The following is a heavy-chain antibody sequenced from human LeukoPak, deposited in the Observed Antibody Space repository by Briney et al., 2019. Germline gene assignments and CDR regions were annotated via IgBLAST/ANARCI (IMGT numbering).Heavy chain of an antibody. D-gene: IGHD3-10*01. CDR2: IYYSGST. CDR3: DRVWCGGPCFDY. CDR1: GGSISSSDYY. V-gene: IGHV4-30-4*01. Sequence: SETLSLTCTVSGGSISSSDYYWSWLRQPTGMGLEWVGYIYYSGSTYYNPSLKSRATLSVDTYKNQFSLKQSSVTAADPAVYYYDRVWCGGPCFDYWGRGTLVSVVS. J-gene: IGHJ4*02.